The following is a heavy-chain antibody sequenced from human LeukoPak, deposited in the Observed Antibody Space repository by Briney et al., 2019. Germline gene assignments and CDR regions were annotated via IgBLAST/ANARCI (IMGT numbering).Heavy chain of an antibody. CDR1: GFTFSSYA. Sequence: GGSLRLSCAASGFTFSSYAMSWVRQAPGKGLEWVSAISGSGGNTYYADSVKGRFTISRDNSKNTLSLQMNSLRPEDTAVYFCAKDITSGWSLDSWGQGTLVTVSS. J-gene: IGHJ4*02. V-gene: IGHV3-23*01. D-gene: IGHD6-19*01. CDR3: AKDITSGWSLDS. CDR2: ISGSGGNT.